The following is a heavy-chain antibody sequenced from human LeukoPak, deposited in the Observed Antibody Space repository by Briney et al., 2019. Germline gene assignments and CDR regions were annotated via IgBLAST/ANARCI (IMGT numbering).Heavy chain of an antibody. Sequence: GGSLSLSCTASGFTFGDYAMSWFRQAPGKGLEWVGFIRSKAYGGTTEYAASVKGRFTISRDDSKSIAYLQMNSLKTEDTAVYYCTRDNPNSGYVFDYWGQGTLVTVSS. D-gene: IGHD3-22*01. CDR2: IRSKAYGGTT. J-gene: IGHJ4*02. CDR3: TRDNPNSGYVFDY. CDR1: GFTFGDYA. V-gene: IGHV3-49*03.